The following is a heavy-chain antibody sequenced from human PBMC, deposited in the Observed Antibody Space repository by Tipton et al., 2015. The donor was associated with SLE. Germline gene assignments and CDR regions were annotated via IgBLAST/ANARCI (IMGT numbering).Heavy chain of an antibody. J-gene: IGHJ4*02. Sequence: TLSLTCTVSGGSISRSNYYWGWIRRPPGRGLEWIGTISYSGNTYYNPSLKSRLTISVDTSKNQFSLKLSSVTAADTAVYYCAKTVAGAAYLFDLWGQGTLVTVSS. CDR3: AKTVAGAAYLFDL. CDR1: GGSISRSNYY. V-gene: IGHV4-39*07. D-gene: IGHD6-19*01. CDR2: ISYSGNT.